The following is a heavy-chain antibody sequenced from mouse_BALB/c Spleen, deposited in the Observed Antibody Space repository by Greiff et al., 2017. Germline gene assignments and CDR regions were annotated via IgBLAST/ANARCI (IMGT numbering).Heavy chain of an antibody. J-gene: IGHJ3*01. CDR2: INPSNGRT. CDR3: ARGGPWFAY. V-gene: IGHV1S81*02. Sequence: QVQLQQPGAELVKPGASVKLSCKASGYTFTSYWMHWVKQRPGQGLEWIGEINPSNGRTNYNQKFKGKATLTADTSSSTAYMQISSLTSEDSAVYFCARGGPWFAYWGQGTLVTVSA. CDR1: GYTFTSYW.